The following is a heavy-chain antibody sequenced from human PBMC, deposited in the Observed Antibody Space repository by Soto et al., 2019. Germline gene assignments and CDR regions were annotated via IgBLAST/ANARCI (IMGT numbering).Heavy chain of an antibody. CDR2: FFYSGST. CDR3: ARGGYPSIDD. V-gene: IGHV4-59*01. J-gene: IGHJ4*02. Sequence: PSETLSLTCTVSGGSISSYYWSWIRQPPGKGLEWIGYFFYSGSTNYNPSLKSRVTISVDTSKNQFSLKLNSVTAADTAVDYCARGGYPSIDDWGQGTLVTVSS. CDR1: GGSISSYY. D-gene: IGHD5-12*01.